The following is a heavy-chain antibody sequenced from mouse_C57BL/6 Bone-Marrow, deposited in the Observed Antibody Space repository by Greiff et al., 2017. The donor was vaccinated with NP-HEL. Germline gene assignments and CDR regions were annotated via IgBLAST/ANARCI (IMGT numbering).Heavy chain of an antibody. CDR2: INPHNGGT. V-gene: IGHV1-26*01. J-gene: IGHJ1*03. D-gene: IGHD2-3*01. CDR1: GYTFTDYY. Sequence: EVQLQQSGPELVKPGASVKISCKASGYTFTDYYMNWVKQSHGKSLEWIGDINPHNGGTSYNQKFKGKATLTVDKSSSTAYMELRSLTSEDSAVYYSARDGYYSSWYFDVWGTGTTVTVSA. CDR3: ARDGYYSSWYFDV.